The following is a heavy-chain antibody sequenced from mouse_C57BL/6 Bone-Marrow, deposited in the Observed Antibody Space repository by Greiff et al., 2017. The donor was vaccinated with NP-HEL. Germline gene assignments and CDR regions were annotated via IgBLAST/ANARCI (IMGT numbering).Heavy chain of an antibody. J-gene: IGHJ2*01. D-gene: IGHD2-4*01. CDR1: GYTFTSYT. V-gene: IGHV1-4*01. Sequence: QVQLKESGAELARPGASVKMSCKASGYTFTSYTMHWVKQRPGQGLEWIGYINPSSGYTKYNQKFKDKATLTADKSSSTAYMQLSSLTSEDSAVYYCARWDYDGGGYFDYWGQGTTLTVSS. CDR2: INPSSGYT. CDR3: ARWDYDGGGYFDY.